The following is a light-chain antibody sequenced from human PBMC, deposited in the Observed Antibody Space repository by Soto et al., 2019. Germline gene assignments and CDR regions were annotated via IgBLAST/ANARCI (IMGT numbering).Light chain of an antibody. CDR2: SAS. CDR1: QSVSSIY. CDR3: QQYYDWPIT. V-gene: IGKV3-15*01. Sequence: EIVLTQSPGTLSLAPGERATLSCRASQSVSSIYLAWYQQKPGQAPRLLIYSASTRATGIPARFSGSGSGADLTITISSLQSEDFEVYYCQQYYDWPITFGQGTRLEIK. J-gene: IGKJ5*01.